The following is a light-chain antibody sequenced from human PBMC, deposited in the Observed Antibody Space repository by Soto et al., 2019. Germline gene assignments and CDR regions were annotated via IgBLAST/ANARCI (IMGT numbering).Light chain of an antibody. CDR2: DAS. CDR1: QSVSSY. Sequence: EIVLTQSSSTLSLSPRERATLSCRASQSVSSYLAWYQQKPGQAPRLLIYDASNRATGIPARFSGSGSGTDFTLTISSLEPEDFAVYYCQQRSNWPIPFGQGTRLEIK. J-gene: IGKJ5*01. V-gene: IGKV3-11*01. CDR3: QQRSNWPIP.